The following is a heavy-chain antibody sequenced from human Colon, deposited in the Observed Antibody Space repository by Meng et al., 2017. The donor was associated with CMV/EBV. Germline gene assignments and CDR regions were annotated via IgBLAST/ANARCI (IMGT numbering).Heavy chain of an antibody. J-gene: IGHJ1*01. D-gene: IGHD3-16*01. CDR2: MDPTAGRT. CDR1: GYSFTGYY. V-gene: IGHV1-2*02. Sequence: QVQVVQSWAVVGLPWASLKVSCKASGYSFTGYYIHWVRQAPGQGLEWMGWMDPTAGRTDYAQKFQGTVTMTRDTSISTAYLELSRLTSDDTAVYYCASHSSYVWGSHHWGQGSLVTV. CDR3: ASHSSYVWGSHH.